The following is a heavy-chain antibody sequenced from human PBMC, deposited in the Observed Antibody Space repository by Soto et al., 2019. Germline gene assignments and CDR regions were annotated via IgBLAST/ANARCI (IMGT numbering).Heavy chain of an antibody. CDR3: ARDLVEMATTERLDY. Sequence: EVQLVESGGGLVKPGGSLRLSCAASGFTFSSYSMNWVRQAPGKGLEWVSSISSSSSYIYYADSVKGRFTISRDNAKNSVYLQMNSLRAEDTAVYYCARDLVEMATTERLDYWGQGTLVTVSS. CDR2: ISSSSSYI. D-gene: IGHD1-1*01. V-gene: IGHV3-21*01. CDR1: GFTFSSYS. J-gene: IGHJ4*02.